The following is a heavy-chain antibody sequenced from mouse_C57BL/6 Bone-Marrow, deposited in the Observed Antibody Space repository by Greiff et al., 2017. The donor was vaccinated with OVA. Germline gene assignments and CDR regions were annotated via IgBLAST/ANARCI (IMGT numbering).Heavy chain of an antibody. Sequence: QVQLQQSGAELVKPGASVKISCKASGYTFTDYYINWVKQRPGQGLEWIGKIGPGSGSTYYNEKFKGKATLTADKSSSTAYMQLSSLTSEDSAVYFCASPLYYGSSYGYFDVWGTGTTVTVSS. D-gene: IGHD1-1*01. CDR1: GYTFTDYY. CDR3: ASPLYYGSSYGYFDV. J-gene: IGHJ1*03. V-gene: IGHV1-77*01. CDR2: IGPGSGST.